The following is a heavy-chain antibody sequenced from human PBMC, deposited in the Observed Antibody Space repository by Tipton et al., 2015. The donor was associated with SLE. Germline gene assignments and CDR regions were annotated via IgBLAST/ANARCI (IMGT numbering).Heavy chain of an antibody. D-gene: IGHD6-19*01. CDR3: ARAYSSGWSLPFDY. V-gene: IGHV3-30*19. Sequence: SLRLSCAASGFTFNTYTMHWVRQAPGKGLAWVAVMSSDGNNKYYADSVKGRFTISRDNSKNTLSQQMNSLRDEDTAMYYCARAYSSGWSLPFDYWGQGTPVTVSS. CDR1: GFTFNTYT. CDR2: MSSDGNNK. J-gene: IGHJ4*01.